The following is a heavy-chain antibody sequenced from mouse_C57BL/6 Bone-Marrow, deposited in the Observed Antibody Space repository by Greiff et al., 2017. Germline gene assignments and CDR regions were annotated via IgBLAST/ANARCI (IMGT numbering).Heavy chain of an antibody. CDR1: GFTFSSYA. V-gene: IGHV5-4*01. CDR3: AREGRFAY. CDR2: ISDGGSYT. J-gene: IGHJ3*01. Sequence: EVKLQESGGGLVKPGGSLKLSCAASGFTFSSYAMSWVRQTPEKRLEWVATISDGGSYTYYPDNVKGRFTISRDNAKNNLYLQMSHLKSEDTAMYYCAREGRFAYWGQGTLVTVSA.